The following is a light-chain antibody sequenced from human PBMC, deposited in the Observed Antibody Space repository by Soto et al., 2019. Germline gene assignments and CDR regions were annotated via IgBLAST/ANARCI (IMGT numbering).Light chain of an antibody. V-gene: IGKV3-15*01. CDR2: RAS. Sequence: EIVMTQSPATLSVSPGERATLSCMASQSVRNNLAWYQQKPGQAPRLLIYRASTRATGIPARFSGSGSGTEFTLTISSPQSEDFAIYYCQHYNNWPPAWTFGQGTKVDIK. CDR1: QSVRNN. CDR3: QHYNNWPPAWT. J-gene: IGKJ1*01.